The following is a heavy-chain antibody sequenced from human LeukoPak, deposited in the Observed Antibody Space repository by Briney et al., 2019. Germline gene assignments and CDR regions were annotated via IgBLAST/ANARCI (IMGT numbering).Heavy chain of an antibody. V-gene: IGHV3-23*01. CDR2: ISASGGRT. Sequence: GGSLRLSCAASGFTFSDYYMSWVRQAPGKGLDWVSGISASGGRTDYADSVKGRFTIFRDNSNNTLYLQMNSLRAEDTAVYSCVKGIQDDVFPDAFDLWGQGTMVTVSS. CDR1: GFTFSDYY. D-gene: IGHD3-3*01. J-gene: IGHJ3*01. CDR3: VKGIQDDVFPDAFDL.